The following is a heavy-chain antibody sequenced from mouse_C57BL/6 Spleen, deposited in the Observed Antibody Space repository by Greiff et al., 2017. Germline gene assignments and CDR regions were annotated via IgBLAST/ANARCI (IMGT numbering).Heavy chain of an antibody. CDR2: IYPGDGDT. V-gene: IGHV1-80*01. Sequence: QVQLKESGAELVKPGASVKISCKASGYAFSSYWMNWVKQRPGKGLEWIGQIYPGDGDTNYNGKFKGKATLTADKSSSTAYMQLSSLTSEDSAVYFCARGSKGYFDVWGTGTTVTVSS. D-gene: IGHD1-1*02. J-gene: IGHJ1*03. CDR3: ARGSKGYFDV. CDR1: GYAFSSYW.